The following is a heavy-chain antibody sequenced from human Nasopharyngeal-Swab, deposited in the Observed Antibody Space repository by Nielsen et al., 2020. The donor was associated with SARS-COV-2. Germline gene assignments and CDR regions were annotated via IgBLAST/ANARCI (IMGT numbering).Heavy chain of an antibody. D-gene: IGHD6-19*01. J-gene: IGHJ1*01. V-gene: IGHV3-48*04. CDR2: ISSSGSTI. CDR3: ARDSLPWPVPEYFQH. CDR1: GFTFSSYA. Sequence: GESLKISCAASGFTFSSYAMSWVRQAPGKGLEWVSYISSSGSTIYYADSVKGRFTISRDNAKNSLYLQMNSLRAEDTAVYYCARDSLPWPVPEYFQHWGQGTLVTVSS.